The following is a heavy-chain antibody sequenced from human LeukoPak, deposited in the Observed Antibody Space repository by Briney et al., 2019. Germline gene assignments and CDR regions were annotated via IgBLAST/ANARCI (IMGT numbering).Heavy chain of an antibody. CDR3: ARATYDSSGYYSGEFDY. V-gene: IGHV1-2*04. CDR1: GYTFTGYY. D-gene: IGHD3-22*01. CDR2: INPNSGGT. J-gene: IGHJ4*02. Sequence: ASVKVSCKASGYTFTGYYMHWVRQAPGQGLEWMGWINPNSGGTNYVQKFQGWVTMTRDTSISTAYMELSRLRSDDTAVYYCARATYDSSGYYSGEFDYWGQGTLVTVSS.